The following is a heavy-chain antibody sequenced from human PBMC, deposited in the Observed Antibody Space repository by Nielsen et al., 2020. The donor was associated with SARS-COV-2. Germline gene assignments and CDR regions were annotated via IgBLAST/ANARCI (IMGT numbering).Heavy chain of an antibody. J-gene: IGHJ1*01. Sequence: GESLKISCAASGFTFSSYGMHWVRQAPGKGLEWVAVISYDGSNKYYADSVKGRFTISRDNSKNTLYLQMNSLRAEDTALYYCAKGRGGQWLAPGYFQHWGQGTLVTVSS. CDR3: AKGRGGQWLAPGYFQH. CDR2: ISYDGSNK. CDR1: GFTFSSYG. V-gene: IGHV3-30*18. D-gene: IGHD6-19*01.